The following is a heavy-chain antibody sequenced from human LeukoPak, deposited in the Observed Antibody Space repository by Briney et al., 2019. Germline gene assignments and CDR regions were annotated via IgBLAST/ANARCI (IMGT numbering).Heavy chain of an antibody. CDR1: GFTFSSYA. CDR3: AKDPYSGSYFEPDY. D-gene: IGHD1-26*01. J-gene: IGHJ4*02. CDR2: ISGSGGST. Sequence: GGSLRLSCAASGFTFSSYAMSWVRQAPGKELEWVSAISGSGGSTYYADSVKGRFTISRDNSKNTLYLQMNSLRAEDTAVYYCAKDPYSGSYFEPDYWGQGTLVTVSS. V-gene: IGHV3-23*01.